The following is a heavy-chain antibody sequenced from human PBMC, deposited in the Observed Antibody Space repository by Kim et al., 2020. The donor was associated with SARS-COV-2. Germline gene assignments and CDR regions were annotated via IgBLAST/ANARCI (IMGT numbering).Heavy chain of an antibody. J-gene: IGHJ4*02. V-gene: IGHV3-30*01. Sequence: GRFTISRDNSKNTVYLQMNSLRAEDTAVYYCTRGAGFVSGALLLFNFFDYWGQGTLVTVSS. D-gene: IGHD2-2*01. CDR3: TRGAGFVSGALLLFNFFDY.